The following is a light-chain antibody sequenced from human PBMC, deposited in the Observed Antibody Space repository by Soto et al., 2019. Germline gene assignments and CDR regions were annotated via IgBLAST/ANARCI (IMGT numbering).Light chain of an antibody. CDR2: DDS. CDR3: QVWDTSSGIHV. J-gene: IGLJ3*02. CDR1: NIGSKS. Sequence: SYELTQPPSVSVAPGQTARITCGGSNIGSKSVHWYQHKPGQAPVLVVYDDSDRPSGIPDRFSGSNSGKMATLTISRVEAGDEDDYYCQVWDTSSGIHVFGGGTKLTVL. V-gene: IGLV3-21*02.